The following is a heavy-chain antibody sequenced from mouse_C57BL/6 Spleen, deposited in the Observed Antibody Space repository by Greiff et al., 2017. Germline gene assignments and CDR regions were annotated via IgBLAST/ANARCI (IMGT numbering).Heavy chain of an antibody. D-gene: IGHD6-1*01. V-gene: IGHV1-39*01. CDR1: GYSFTDYN. CDR2: INPNYGTT. Sequence: EVQLQQSGPELVKPGASVKISCKASGYSFTDYNMNWVKQSNGKSLEWIGVINPNYGTTSYNQKFKGKATLTVDQSSSTAYMQLNSLTSEDSAVYYCARAETEAALRRWFAYWGQGTLVTVSA. J-gene: IGHJ3*01. CDR3: ARAETEAALRRWFAY.